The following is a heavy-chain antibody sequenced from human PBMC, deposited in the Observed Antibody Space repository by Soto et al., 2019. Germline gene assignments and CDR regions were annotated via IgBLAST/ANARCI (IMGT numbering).Heavy chain of an antibody. V-gene: IGHV1-3*01. CDR2: INVANGDT. D-gene: IGHD3-10*01. CDR1: GYTFTAYP. Sequence: QVQLVQSGAEVKKPGASVKVSCKASGYTFTAYPMHWVRQAPGQRLEWMGWINVANGDTGYSQKFQGRVTVTRDTSASTVDMEVSSVTSEDTAVYYCARKDYYGAGIYYFDHWGQGTLVTVSS. J-gene: IGHJ4*02. CDR3: ARKDYYGAGIYYFDH.